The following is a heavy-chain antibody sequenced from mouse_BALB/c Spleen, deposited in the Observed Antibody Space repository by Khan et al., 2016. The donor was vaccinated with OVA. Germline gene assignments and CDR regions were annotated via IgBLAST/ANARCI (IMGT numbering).Heavy chain of an antibody. V-gene: IGHV3-2*02. J-gene: IGHJ3*01. CDR3: ARWFAY. Sequence: VQQKQSGPGLVKPSQSLSLTCTVTGYSITSDYAWNWIRQFPGNKLEWMGYINYSGGTSYLPSLKSRISITRDTSKNQFFLQLNSVTTEDSATYYCARWFAYWGQGTLVTVS. CDR1: GYSITSDYA. CDR2: INYSGGT.